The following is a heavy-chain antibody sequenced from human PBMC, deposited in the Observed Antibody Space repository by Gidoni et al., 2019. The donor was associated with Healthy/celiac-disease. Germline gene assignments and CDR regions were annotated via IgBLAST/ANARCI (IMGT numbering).Heavy chain of an antibody. CDR1: GGSISSYY. V-gene: IGHV4-59*01. J-gene: IGHJ5*02. CDR2: IYYSGRT. CDR3: AREGEVGSFDH. Sequence: QVQLPESGPGLVKPSETLSLTCTVSGGSISSYYWSWIRQPPGKGLEWLGSIYYSGRTNYNHYLKSRGTISVDTSKNQFSLKLSSVTAADTAVYYCAREGEVGSFDHWGQGTRVTVS. D-gene: IGHD1-26*01.